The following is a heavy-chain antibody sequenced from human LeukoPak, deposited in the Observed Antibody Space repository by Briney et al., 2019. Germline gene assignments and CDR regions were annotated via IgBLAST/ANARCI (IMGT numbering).Heavy chain of an antibody. CDR2: INHSGST. D-gene: IGHD1-26*01. V-gene: IGHV4-34*01. J-gene: IGHJ4*02. CDR3: ARLPYSGSYYGDYFDY. Sequence: PGGSLRLSCAASGFTFSSYSMNWVRQPPGKGLEWIGEINHSGSTNYNPSLKSRVTISVDTSKNQFSLKLSSVTAADTAVYYCARLPYSGSYYGDYFDYWGQGTLVTVSS. CDR1: GFTFSSYS.